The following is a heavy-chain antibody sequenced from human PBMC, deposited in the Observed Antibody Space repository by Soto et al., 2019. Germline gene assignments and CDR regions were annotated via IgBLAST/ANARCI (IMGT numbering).Heavy chain of an antibody. CDR2: IKQDGSEK. CDR3: ARVTDYYESSGYFDY. Sequence: GGSLRLSCAASGFTFSSYWMSWVRQAPGKGLEWVANIKQDGSEKCYVDSVKGRFTISRDNAKNSLNLQMNSLRAEDTAVYYCARVTDYYESSGYFDYWGQGTLVTVSS. CDR1: GFTFSSYW. J-gene: IGHJ4*02. D-gene: IGHD3-22*01. V-gene: IGHV3-7*01.